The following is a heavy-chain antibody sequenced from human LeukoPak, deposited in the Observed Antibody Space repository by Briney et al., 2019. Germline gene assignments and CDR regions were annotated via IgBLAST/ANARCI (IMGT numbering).Heavy chain of an antibody. CDR1: GGSVSSGSYY. V-gene: IGHV4-61*01. Sequence: SETLSLTCTVSGGSVSSGSYYWSWIRQPPGKGLEWIGYIYYSGSTNYNPSLKSRVTISVDTSKNQFSLKLSSVTAADTAVYYCARDTAVFYDSSGYSRGSWFDPWGQGTLVTASS. CDR3: ARDTAVFYDSSGYSRGSWFDP. J-gene: IGHJ5*02. D-gene: IGHD3-22*01. CDR2: IYYSGST.